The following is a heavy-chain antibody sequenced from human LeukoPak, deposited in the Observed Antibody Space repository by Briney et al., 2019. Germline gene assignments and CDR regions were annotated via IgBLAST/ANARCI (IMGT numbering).Heavy chain of an antibody. V-gene: IGHV1-46*01. Sequence: ASVKVSCKASGYTFTSYYMHWVRQAPGQGLEWTGIINPSGGSTSYAQKFQGRVTMTRDMSTSTVYMELSSLRSEDTAVYYCARDVAAAGTGPFNWFDPWGQGTLVTVSS. J-gene: IGHJ5*02. CDR3: ARDVAAAGTGPFNWFDP. CDR2: INPSGGST. CDR1: GYTFTSYY. D-gene: IGHD6-13*01.